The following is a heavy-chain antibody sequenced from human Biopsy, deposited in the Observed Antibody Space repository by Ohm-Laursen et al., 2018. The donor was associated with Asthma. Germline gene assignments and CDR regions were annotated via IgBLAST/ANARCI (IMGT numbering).Heavy chain of an antibody. V-gene: IGHV3-30-3*01. CDR1: GYTFSSYA. CDR2: ISYDGSNK. CDR3: ARDLHPTNHLGELSEGFDY. Sequence: SLRLSCAASGYTFSSYAMHWVRQAPGKGLEWVAVISYDGSNKYYADSVKGRFTISRDNSKNTLYLQMNSLRAEDTAVYYCARDLHPTNHLGELSEGFDYWGQGTLVTVSS. D-gene: IGHD3-16*02. J-gene: IGHJ4*02.